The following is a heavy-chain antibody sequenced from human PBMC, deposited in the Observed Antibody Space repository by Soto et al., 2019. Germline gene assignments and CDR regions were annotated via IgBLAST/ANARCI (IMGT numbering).Heavy chain of an antibody. CDR2: MSYDGSKK. J-gene: IGHJ4*02. D-gene: IGHD3-22*01. Sequence: QVQLEESGGGVVQPGRSLRLSCAASGFIFSNYGMHWVRQAPGKGLEWVAVMSYDGSKKYYADSVKGRFTISRDNSKNTLYLQMNSLTSEDTAVYYCAKYGPITMMVVAPYTDHWGQGTLVTVSS. CDR1: GFIFSNYG. CDR3: AKYGPITMMVVAPYTDH. V-gene: IGHV3-30*18.